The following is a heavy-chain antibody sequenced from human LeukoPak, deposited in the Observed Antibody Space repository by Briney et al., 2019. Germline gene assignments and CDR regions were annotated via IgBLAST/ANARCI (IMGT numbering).Heavy chain of an antibody. J-gene: IGHJ4*02. V-gene: IGHV3-64D*06. CDR2: IGSNGGGT. CDR3: VKTIAVAGNFDY. Sequence: PGGSLRLSCSVSGFTFSSYPMHWVRQAPGRGLEYVSVIGSNGGGTYYADSVKGRFTISRDNSKNTLYLQMSSLSAEDTAIYYCVKTIAVAGNFDYWGQGTQVTVSS. D-gene: IGHD6-19*01. CDR1: GFTFSSYP.